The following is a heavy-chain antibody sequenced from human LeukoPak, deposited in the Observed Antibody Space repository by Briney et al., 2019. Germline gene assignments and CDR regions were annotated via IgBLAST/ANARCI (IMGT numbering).Heavy chain of an antibody. V-gene: IGHV4-39*01. J-gene: IGHJ3*02. D-gene: IGHD5-18*01. Sequence: WIRQPPGKGLEWIGSIYYSGSTYYNPSLKSRVTISVDTSKNQISLILSSVTAADTAVYYCARSEYSYGADAFDIWGQGTMVTVSS. CDR2: IYYSGST. CDR3: ARSEYSYGADAFDI.